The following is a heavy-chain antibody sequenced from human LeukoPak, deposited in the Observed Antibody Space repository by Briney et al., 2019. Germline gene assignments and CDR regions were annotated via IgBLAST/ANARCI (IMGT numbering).Heavy chain of an antibody. D-gene: IGHD3-10*01. J-gene: IGHJ6*02. CDR1: GFTFSNAW. CDR2: IKSKTDGGTT. CDR3: TTDLPMVRGAPRYYYYYGMDV. V-gene: IGHV3-15*01. Sequence: GGSLRLSCAASGFTFSNAWMSWVRQAPRKGLEWVGRIKSKTDGGTTDYAVPVKGRFTISRDDSKNTLYLQMNSLKTEDTAVYYCTTDLPMVRGAPRYYYYYGMDVWGQGTTVTVSS.